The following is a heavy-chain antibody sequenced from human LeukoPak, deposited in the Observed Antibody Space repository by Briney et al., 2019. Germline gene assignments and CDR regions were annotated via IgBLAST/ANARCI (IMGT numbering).Heavy chain of an antibody. CDR3: ARGYYGSGSHCCHMDV. J-gene: IGHJ6*03. D-gene: IGHD3-10*01. Sequence: SETLSLTCAVYVVSFSGYYWGWIRQPPGKGLEWIGEINHSGSTNYNSSLKSRVTISVDTSKNQFSLKLSSVTAADTAVYYCARGYYGSGSHCCHMDVWGKGTTITVS. CDR1: VVSFSGYY. V-gene: IGHV4-34*01. CDR2: INHSGST.